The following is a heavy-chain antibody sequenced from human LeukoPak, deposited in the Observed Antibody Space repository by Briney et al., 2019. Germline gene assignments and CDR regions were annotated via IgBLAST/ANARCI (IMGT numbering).Heavy chain of an antibody. V-gene: IGHV4-30-2*01. Sequence: NPSQTLSLTCAVSGGSISSGGYSWSWIRQPPGKGLEWIGYIYHSGSTYYNPSLKSRVTISVDRSKNQFSLKLSSVTAADTAVYYCARVRRDSSGYYPYYYYYYGMDVWGQGTTVTVSS. J-gene: IGHJ6*02. D-gene: IGHD3-22*01. CDR3: ARVRRDSSGYYPYYYYYYGMDV. CDR1: GGSISSGGYS. CDR2: IYHSGST.